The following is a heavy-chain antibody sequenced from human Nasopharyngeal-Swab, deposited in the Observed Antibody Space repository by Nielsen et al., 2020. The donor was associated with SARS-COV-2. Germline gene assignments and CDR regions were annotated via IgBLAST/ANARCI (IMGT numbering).Heavy chain of an antibody. Sequence: SETLSLTCTVSGGSISSSSYYWGWIRQPPGKGLEWIGSIYYSRSTYYNPSLKSRVTISVDTSKNQFSLKLSSVTAADTAVYYCARGDWFDPWGQGTLVTVSS. CDR3: ARGDWFDP. J-gene: IGHJ5*02. CDR1: GGSISSSSYY. V-gene: IGHV4-39*01. CDR2: IYYSRST.